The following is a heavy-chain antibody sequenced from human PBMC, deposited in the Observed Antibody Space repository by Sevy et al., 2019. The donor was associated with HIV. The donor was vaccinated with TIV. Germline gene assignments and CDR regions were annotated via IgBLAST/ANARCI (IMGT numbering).Heavy chain of an antibody. Sequence: GESLKISCAASGFTFSSYSMNWVRQAPGKGLEWVSSISSSSSYIYYADSVKGRFTISRDNAKNSLYLQMNSLRAEDTAVYYCARGREGASGYYPDYYYYYGMDVWGQGTTVTVSS. CDR2: ISSSSSYI. V-gene: IGHV3-21*01. J-gene: IGHJ6*02. CDR3: ARGREGASGYYPDYYYYYGMDV. D-gene: IGHD3-22*01. CDR1: GFTFSSYS.